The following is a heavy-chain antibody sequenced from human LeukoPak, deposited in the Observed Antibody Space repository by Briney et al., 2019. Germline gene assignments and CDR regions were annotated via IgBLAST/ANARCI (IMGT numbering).Heavy chain of an antibody. CDR2: IIPIFGTA. D-gene: IGHD5-12*01. V-gene: IGHV1-69*05. J-gene: IGHJ4*02. CDR1: GGTFSSYA. CDR3: ARGPFVGYSGYDYVDY. Sequence: SVKVSCKASGGTFSSYAISWVRQAPGQGLEWMGGIIPIFGTANYAQKFQGRVTITTDESTSTAYMELSSLRSGDTAVYYCARGPFVGYSGYDYVDYWGQGTLVTVSS.